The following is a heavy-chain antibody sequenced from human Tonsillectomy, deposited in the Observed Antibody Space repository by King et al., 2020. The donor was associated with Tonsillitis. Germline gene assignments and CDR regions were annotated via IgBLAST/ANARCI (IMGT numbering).Heavy chain of an antibody. J-gene: IGHJ6*02. V-gene: IGHV3-30*04. CDR3: ARDRTTVTTLFYYYYGMDV. D-gene: IGHD4-17*01. Sequence: VQLVESGGGVVQPGRSLRLSCAASGFTFSSYAMHWVRQAPGKGLEWVAVISYDGSNKYYADSVKGRFTISRDNSKNTLYLQMNSVRAEDTAVYYCARDRTTVTTLFYYYYGMDVWGQGTTVTVSS. CDR2: ISYDGSNK. CDR1: GFTFSSYA.